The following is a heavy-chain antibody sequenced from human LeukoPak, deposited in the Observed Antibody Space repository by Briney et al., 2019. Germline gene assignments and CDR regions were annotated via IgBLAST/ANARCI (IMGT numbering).Heavy chain of an antibody. CDR3: ARLFGWFGPYYFDY. J-gene: IGHJ4*02. V-gene: IGHV4-59*08. CDR1: GGSISSYY. Sequence: ETLSLTCTVSGGSISSYYWSWIRQPPGKGLEWIGYIYYSGSTNYNPSLKSRVTISVDTSKNQFSLKLSSVTAADTAVYYCARLFGWFGPYYFDYWGQGTLVTVSS. D-gene: IGHD3-10*01. CDR2: IYYSGST.